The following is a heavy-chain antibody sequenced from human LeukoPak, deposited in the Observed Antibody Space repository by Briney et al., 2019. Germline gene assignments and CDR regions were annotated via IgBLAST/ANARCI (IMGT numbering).Heavy chain of an antibody. J-gene: IGHJ4*02. CDR1: GFTFDDYA. CDR3: AKDLYSSSWYGGYFDY. D-gene: IGHD6-13*01. CDR2: ISWNSGSI. V-gene: IGHV3-9*01. Sequence: GRSLRLSCAASGFTFDDYAMHWVRQAPGKGLEWVSGISWNSGSIGYADSVKGRFTISRDNAKNSLYLQMNSLRAKDTALYYCAKDLYSSSWYGGYFDYWGQGTLVTVSS.